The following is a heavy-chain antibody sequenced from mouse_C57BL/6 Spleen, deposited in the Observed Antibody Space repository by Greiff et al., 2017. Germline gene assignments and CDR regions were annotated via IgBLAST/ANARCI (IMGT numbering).Heavy chain of an antibody. CDR1: GYTFTSSG. J-gene: IGHJ2*01. CDR3: ARGYYGSSYDY. V-gene: IGHV1-81*01. D-gene: IGHD1-1*01. CDR2: IYPRSGNT. Sequence: QVQLQQSGAELARPGASVKLSCKASGYTFTSSGISWVKQRTGQGLEWIGEIYPRSGNTYYNEKFKGKATLTADKSSSTAYMELRSLTSEDSAVYFCARGYYGSSYDYWGQGTTLTVSS.